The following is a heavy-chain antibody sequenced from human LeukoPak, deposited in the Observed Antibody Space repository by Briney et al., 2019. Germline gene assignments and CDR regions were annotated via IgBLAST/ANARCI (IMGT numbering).Heavy chain of an antibody. CDR3: ARDPRRVGDSPP. Sequence: PGGSLRLSCAASGFTFRDDNMNWVRQAPGKGLEWVSYISPGSTTIYYAGSVKGRFTISRDNAKNSLYLQMNSLRAEDTAVYYCARDPRRVGDSPPWGQGTLVTVSS. D-gene: IGHD2-21*01. V-gene: IGHV3-48*01. CDR1: GFTFRDDN. J-gene: IGHJ4*02. CDR2: ISPGSTTI.